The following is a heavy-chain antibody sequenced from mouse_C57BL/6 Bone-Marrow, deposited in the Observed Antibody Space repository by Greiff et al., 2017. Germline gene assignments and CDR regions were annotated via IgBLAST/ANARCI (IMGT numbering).Heavy chain of an antibody. CDR3: ARGYSMDY. CDR1: GFTFSDYG. CDR2: ISSGSSTI. J-gene: IGHJ4*01. Sequence: EVMLVESGGGLVKPGGSLKLSCAASGFTFSDYGMHWVRQAPEKGLDWVAYISSGSSTIYYADTVKGRFTISRDNAKKTLFLQMTRLRSDDTAMYYCARGYSMDYWGQGTSVTVSS. D-gene: IGHD1-2*01. V-gene: IGHV5-17*01.